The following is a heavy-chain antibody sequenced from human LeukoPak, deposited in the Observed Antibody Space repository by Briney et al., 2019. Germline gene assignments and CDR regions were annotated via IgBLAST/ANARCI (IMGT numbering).Heavy chain of an antibody. V-gene: IGHV3-30-3*01. Sequence: PGGSLRLSCAASGFTFSSYTMHWVRQAPGKGLEWVAIISNDGSSKYYADFVKGRFTISRDNSKNTLYLQVSSLRPEDTAIYYCARDDYGDFWGQGTLVTVSP. CDR3: ARDDYGDF. CDR1: GFTFSSYT. CDR2: ISNDGSSK. J-gene: IGHJ4*02.